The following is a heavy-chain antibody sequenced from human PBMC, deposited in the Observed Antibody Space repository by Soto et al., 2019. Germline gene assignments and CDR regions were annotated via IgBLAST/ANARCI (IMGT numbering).Heavy chain of an antibody. CDR1: GGSISSGGYY. D-gene: IGHD6-6*01. CDR3: ARAYSSSKTLNWFDP. Sequence: QVQLQESGPGLVKPSQTLSLTCTVSGGSISSGGYYWSWIRQHPGKGLEWIGYIYYSGSTYYNPSLKSRVTISVDTSKNQFSLKLSSVTAADTAVYCCARAYSSSKTLNWFDPWGQGTLVTVSS. J-gene: IGHJ5*02. V-gene: IGHV4-31*03. CDR2: IYYSGST.